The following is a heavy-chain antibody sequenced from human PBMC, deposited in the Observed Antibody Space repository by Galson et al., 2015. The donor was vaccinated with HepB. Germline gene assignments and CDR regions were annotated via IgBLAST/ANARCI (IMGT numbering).Heavy chain of an antibody. CDR1: GGTFSSYA. CDR2: IIPIFGTA. V-gene: IGHV1-69*13. D-gene: IGHD3-22*01. J-gene: IGHJ5*02. CDR3: ARAAYYYDSSGYYNWFDP. Sequence: SVKVSCKASGGTFSSYAISWVRQAPGQGLEWMGGIIPIFGTANYAQKFQGRVAITADESTSTAYMELSSLRSEDTAVYYCARAAYYYDSSGYYNWFDPWGQGTLVTVSS.